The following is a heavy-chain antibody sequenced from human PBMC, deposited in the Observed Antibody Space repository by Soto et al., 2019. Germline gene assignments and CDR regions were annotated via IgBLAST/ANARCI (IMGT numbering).Heavy chain of an antibody. CDR3: ARIITGTTKYYYSGMAV. V-gene: IGHV4-34*01. Sequence: TSETLSLTCAVYGGSFSGYYWSWIRQPPGKGLEWIGEINHSGSTNYNPSLKSRVTISVDTSKNQFSLNLSSVTAADTAVYFCARIITGTTKYYYSGMAVWGQGTTVTVSS. CDR2: INHSGST. CDR1: GGSFSGYY. J-gene: IGHJ6*02. D-gene: IGHD1-7*01.